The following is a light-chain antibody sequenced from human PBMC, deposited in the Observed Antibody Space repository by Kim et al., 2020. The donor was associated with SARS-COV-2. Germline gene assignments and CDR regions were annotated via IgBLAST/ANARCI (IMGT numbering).Light chain of an antibody. CDR1: SSNIGAGYD. V-gene: IGLV1-40*01. CDR3: RSYDSSLSGSVV. Sequence: VTISCTGSSSNIGAGYDVHWYQQLPGTAPKLLIYGNSNRPSGVPDRFSGSESGTSASLAITGLQAEDEADYYCRSYDSSLSGSVVFGGGTKLTVL. J-gene: IGLJ2*01. CDR2: GNS.